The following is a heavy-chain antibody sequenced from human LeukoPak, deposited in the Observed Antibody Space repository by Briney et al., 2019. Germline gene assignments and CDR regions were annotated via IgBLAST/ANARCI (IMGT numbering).Heavy chain of an antibody. CDR1: GGTFISYA. CDR2: ISAYNGNT. CDR3: ARLGATISPTDY. D-gene: IGHD1-26*01. J-gene: IGHJ4*02. Sequence: ASVKVSCKASGGTFISYAISWVRQAPGQGLEWMGWISAYNGNTNYAQKLQGRVTMTTDTSTSTAYMELRSLRSDDTAVYYCARLGATISPTDYWGQGTLVTVSS. V-gene: IGHV1-18*01.